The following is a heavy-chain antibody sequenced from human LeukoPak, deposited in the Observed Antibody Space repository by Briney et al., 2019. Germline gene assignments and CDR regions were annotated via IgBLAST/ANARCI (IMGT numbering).Heavy chain of an antibody. D-gene: IGHD3-16*01. CDR3: VRRLYDIGPWFDP. J-gene: IGHJ5*02. CDR1: GASLSSYY. CDR2: IYYSGST. V-gene: IGHV4-59*01. Sequence: PSETLSLTCTVSGASLSSYYWSWIRQPPRKGLERIGYIYYSGSTNYNPSLTSRVTISVDTSKNQFYLNLSSVTAADTAVYYCVRRLYDIGPWFDPWGQGTLVSVSS.